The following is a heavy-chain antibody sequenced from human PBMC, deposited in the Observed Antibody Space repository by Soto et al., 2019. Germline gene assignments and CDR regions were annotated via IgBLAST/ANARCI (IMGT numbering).Heavy chain of an antibody. V-gene: IGHV4-30-4*01. J-gene: IGHJ5*02. CDR3: ARATHIVVVTATSWFDP. Sequence: QVQLQESGPGLVKPSQTLSLTCTVSGGSISSGDYLWSWIRQHPGKCLEWIGYIYYRGSTYYNPSLRSRVTISVDTSKNQFSLKLSSVTAADTAVYYCARATHIVVVTATSWFDPWGQGTLVTVSS. D-gene: IGHD2-21*02. CDR1: GGSISSGDYL. CDR2: IYYRGST.